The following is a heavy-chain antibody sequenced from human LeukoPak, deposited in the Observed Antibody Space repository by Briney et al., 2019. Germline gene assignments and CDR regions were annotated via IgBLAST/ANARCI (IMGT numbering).Heavy chain of an antibody. CDR1: GFTFSSYG. D-gene: IGHD5-24*01. V-gene: IGHV3-30*02. CDR2: IWFDGSNK. J-gene: IGHJ4*02. Sequence: PGGSLRLSCAASGFTFSSYGMHWVRQAPGKGLEWVTFIWFDGSNKYYADSVKGRFTISRDNSKNTLYLQMNSLRAEDTAVYYCAKDGEMATIRYLDYWGQGTLVTVSS. CDR3: AKDGEMATIRYLDY.